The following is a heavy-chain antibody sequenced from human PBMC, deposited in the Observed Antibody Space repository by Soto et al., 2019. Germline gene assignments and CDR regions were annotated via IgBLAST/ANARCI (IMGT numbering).Heavy chain of an antibody. Sequence: SETLSLTCTVSGGSISSYYWSWIRQPPGKGLEWIGYIYYSGSTNYNPPLKSRVTISVDKSKNHFSLKLSSVTAADTAVYYCARGPYYGMDVWGQGTTVTVSS. J-gene: IGHJ6*02. CDR1: GGSISSYY. CDR3: ARGPYYGMDV. V-gene: IGHV4-59*12. CDR2: IYYSGST.